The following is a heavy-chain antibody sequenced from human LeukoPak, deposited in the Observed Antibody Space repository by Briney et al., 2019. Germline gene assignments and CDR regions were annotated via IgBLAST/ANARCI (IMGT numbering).Heavy chain of an antibody. J-gene: IGHJ4*02. CDR3: ASSYSSSWYRIDY. CDR1: GGSISSGSYY. V-gene: IGHV4-39*01. CDR2: IYYSGST. D-gene: IGHD6-13*01. Sequence: SQTLSLTCTVSGGSISSGSYYWGWIRQPPGKGLEWIGSIYYSGSTYYNPSLKSRVTISVDTSKNQFSLKLSSVTAADTAVYYCASSYSSSWYRIDYWGQGTLVTVSS.